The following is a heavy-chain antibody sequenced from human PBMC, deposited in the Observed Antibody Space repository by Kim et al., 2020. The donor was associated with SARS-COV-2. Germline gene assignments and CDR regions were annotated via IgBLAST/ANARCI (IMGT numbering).Heavy chain of an antibody. D-gene: IGHD2-21*02. Sequence: ASVKVSCKASRYTFTGFHIYWVRQAPGQGLEWMGWINAGDDHTKYSQKFQDRVTITSDTSASIAYMDLNSLRSEDTAVYYCARVGVTAMFNRYFDNWSQ. V-gene: IGHV1-3*01. CDR2: INAGDDHT. CDR1: RYTFTGFH. CDR3: ARVGVTAMFNRYFDN. J-gene: IGHJ4*02.